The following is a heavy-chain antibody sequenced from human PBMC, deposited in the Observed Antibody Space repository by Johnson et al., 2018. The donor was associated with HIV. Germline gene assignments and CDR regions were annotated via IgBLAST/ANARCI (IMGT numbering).Heavy chain of an antibody. V-gene: IGHV3-13*01. D-gene: IGHD3-22*01. J-gene: IGHJ3*02. CDR3: ARDAIYYYDRKSRGAFDI. Sequence: VQLVESGGGVVQPGRSLRLSCAASGFTFSSYDMHWVRQATGQGLEWVSAIGTAGDTYYPGSVKGRFTISRENAKNSLYLQMNSLRAGDTAVYYCARDAIYYYDRKSRGAFDIWGQGTMVTVSS. CDR2: IGTAGDT. CDR1: GFTFSSYD.